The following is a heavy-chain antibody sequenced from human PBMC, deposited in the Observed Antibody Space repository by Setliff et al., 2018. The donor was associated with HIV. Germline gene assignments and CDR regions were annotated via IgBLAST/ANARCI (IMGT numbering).Heavy chain of an antibody. J-gene: IGHJ5*02. D-gene: IGHD1-26*01. V-gene: IGHV4-34*01. CDR1: AGSLSGSY. CDR3: ARGGVGAALVWFDP. CDR2: INNSGNT. Sequence: SETLSLTCDVYAGSLSGSYWSWIRQSPGKGLEWIGEINNSGNTNYNPSLKSRVTISVDASKNHFSLRLKSVTAADTAVYYCARGGVGAALVWFDPWGQGTLVTVSS.